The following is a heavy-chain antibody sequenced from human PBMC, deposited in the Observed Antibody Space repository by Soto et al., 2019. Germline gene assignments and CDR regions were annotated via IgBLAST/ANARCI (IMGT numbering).Heavy chain of an antibody. V-gene: IGHV1-18*04. CDR1: GYTFIDYG. J-gene: IGHJ2*01. CDR3: ARSYNYGSYWYFDL. CDR2: ISISSANT. Sequence: QVQLVQSGDEVKKPGASVKVSCKASGYTFIDYGITWVRQAPGQGLEWMGWISISSANTHYEESLQGRVTMTSDKKNTAYMGLGRLRSDDSAMYFCARSYNYGSYWYFDLWGRGTLVTVSS. D-gene: IGHD3-10*01.